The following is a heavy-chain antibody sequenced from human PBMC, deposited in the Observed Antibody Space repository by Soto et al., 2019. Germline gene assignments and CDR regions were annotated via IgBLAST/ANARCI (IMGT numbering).Heavy chain of an antibody. CDR3: ARFDCSVGTCFNVWFDP. J-gene: IGHJ5*02. CDR1: GVTFSSYT. V-gene: IGHV1-69*01. D-gene: IGHD2-15*01. CDR2: INPILGSA. Sequence: QVQLVQSVAEVKKPGSSVKVSCKASGVTFSSYTFNWLRQAPGQGLEWMGLINPILGSANNAQKFKGRVTLTADSATSTAGMELGSLRSDDTAVSSCARFDCSVGTCFNVWFDPLGPGTLVTLS.